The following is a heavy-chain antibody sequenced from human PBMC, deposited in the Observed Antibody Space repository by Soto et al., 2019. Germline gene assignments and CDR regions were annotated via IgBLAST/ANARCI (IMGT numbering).Heavy chain of an antibody. J-gene: IGHJ4*02. CDR2: IIPIFGTA. V-gene: IGHV1-69*06. D-gene: IGHD3-10*02. CDR1: GGTFSSYA. CDR3: ARIVPGGSRDFDY. Sequence: SVKVSCKASGGTFSSYAISWVRQAPGQGLEWMGGIIPIFGTANYAQKFQGRVTITADKSTSTAYMELSSLRSEDTAVYYFARIVPGGSRDFDYWCPGTLVTVSS.